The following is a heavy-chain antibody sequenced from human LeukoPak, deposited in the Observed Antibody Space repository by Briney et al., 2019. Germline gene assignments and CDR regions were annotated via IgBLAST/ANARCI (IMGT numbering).Heavy chain of an antibody. Sequence: SETLSLTCAVYGGSSSGRYWGGIRQPPGKGLEWIGEINHSGSTNYNPSLKSRVTISIDTSKKQFSLKLSSVTAADTAVYYCAKAGGTDGGHPFVGYWGEGTLVTVSS. CDR1: GGSSSGRY. CDR3: AKAGGTDGGHPFVGY. D-gene: IGHD4-23*01. CDR2: INHSGST. V-gene: IGHV4-34*01. J-gene: IGHJ4*02.